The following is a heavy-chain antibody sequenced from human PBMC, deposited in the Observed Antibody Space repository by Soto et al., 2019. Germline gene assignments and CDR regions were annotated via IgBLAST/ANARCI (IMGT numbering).Heavy chain of an antibody. D-gene: IGHD3-3*01. Sequence: SETLSLTCAVSGGSISSYYWSWIRQPPGKGLEWIGYIFYNGSTNYNPSLKSRVTISVDTSKNQFSLRLNSATAADTAVYYCARGSYDFWSGYYFRVWGKGTTVTVSS. CDR1: GGSISSYY. V-gene: IGHV4-59*01. CDR2: IFYNGST. CDR3: ARGSYDFWSGYYFRV. J-gene: IGHJ6*04.